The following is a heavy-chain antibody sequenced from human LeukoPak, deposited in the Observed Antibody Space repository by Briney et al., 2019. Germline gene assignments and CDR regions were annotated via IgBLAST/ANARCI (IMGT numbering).Heavy chain of an antibody. D-gene: IGHD3-3*01. CDR2: ISSSSSYI. V-gene: IGHV3-21*04. Sequence: GGSLRLSCAAPGFTFSSYSMNWVRQAPGKGLEWVSSISSSSSYIYYADSVKGRFTISRDNSKNTLYLQMNSLRAEDTAVYYCAKDSYTIFGAFDYWGQGTLVTVSS. CDR1: GFTFSSYS. J-gene: IGHJ4*02. CDR3: AKDSYTIFGAFDY.